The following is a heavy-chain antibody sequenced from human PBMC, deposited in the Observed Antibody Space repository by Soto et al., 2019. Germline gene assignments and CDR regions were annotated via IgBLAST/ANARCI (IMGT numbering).Heavy chain of an antibody. Sequence: GESLKISCKGSGYSFTSYWIGWVRQMPGKGLEWMGIIYPGDSDTRYSPSFQGQVTISADKSISTAYLQWSSLKASDTAMYYCARIRRQWDEIDAFDIWGQGTMVTVSS. CDR2: IYPGDSDT. CDR1: GYSFTSYW. CDR3: ARIRRQWDEIDAFDI. J-gene: IGHJ3*02. V-gene: IGHV5-51*01. D-gene: IGHD1-26*01.